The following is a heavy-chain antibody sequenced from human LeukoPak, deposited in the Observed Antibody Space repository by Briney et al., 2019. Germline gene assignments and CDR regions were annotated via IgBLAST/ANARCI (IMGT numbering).Heavy chain of an antibody. V-gene: IGHV4-59*12. Sequence: SETLSLTCTVSGGSISSYYWSWIRQPPGKGLEWIGNIYYSGSTNYNPSLKSRVTISVDTSKNQFSLKLSSVTAADTAVYYCASRTMTQFGDAFDIWGQGTMVTVSS. J-gene: IGHJ3*02. D-gene: IGHD3-22*01. CDR1: GGSISSYY. CDR2: IYYSGST. CDR3: ASRTMTQFGDAFDI.